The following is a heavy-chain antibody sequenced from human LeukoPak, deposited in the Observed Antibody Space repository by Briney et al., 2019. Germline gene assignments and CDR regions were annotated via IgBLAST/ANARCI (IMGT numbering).Heavy chain of an antibody. Sequence: ASVKVSCKTSGYTFTSYGISWVRQAPEQGLGWMGWISAYNGNTNYAQKFQGRVTMTTDTSTSTAYMELRSLRSDDTAMYYCARDRGKWEHLRFFDYWGQGTLVTVSS. D-gene: IGHD1-26*01. J-gene: IGHJ4*02. CDR3: ARDRGKWEHLRFFDY. CDR2: ISAYNGNT. CDR1: GYTFTSYG. V-gene: IGHV1-18*01.